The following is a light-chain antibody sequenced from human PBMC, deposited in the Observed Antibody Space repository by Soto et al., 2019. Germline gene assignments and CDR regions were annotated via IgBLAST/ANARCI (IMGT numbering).Light chain of an antibody. Sequence: SVLTQPHSVSGAPGQRGTISCTGTNFNIWAGYDVHWYQCIPGTAPKLLMYANRNRPSGVPDRFSGSKSGTSVSLAITGLQAEDEADYYCLSYDTSLRGWVFGGGTKLTVL. J-gene: IGLJ3*02. CDR2: ANR. V-gene: IGLV1-40*01. CDR3: LSYDTSLRGWV. CDR1: NFNIWAGYD.